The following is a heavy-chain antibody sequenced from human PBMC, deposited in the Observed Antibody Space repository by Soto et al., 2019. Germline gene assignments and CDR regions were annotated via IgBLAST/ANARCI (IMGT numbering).Heavy chain of an antibody. CDR2: INAGNGNT. J-gene: IGHJ4*02. CDR3: ARDSIYGDYPDY. V-gene: IGHV1-3*01. D-gene: IGHD4-17*01. CDR1: GYTFTSYA. Sequence: GASVKVSCKASGYTFTSYAMHWVRQAPGQRLEWMGWINAGNGNTKYSQKFQGRVTITRDTSASTAYMELSSLSSEDTAVYYCARDSIYGDYPDYGGQETLVTVSS.